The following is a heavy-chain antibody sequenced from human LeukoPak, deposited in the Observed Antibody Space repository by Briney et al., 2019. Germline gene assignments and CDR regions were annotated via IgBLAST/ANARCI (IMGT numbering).Heavy chain of an antibody. V-gene: IGHV1-69*13. Sequence: VKVSCKASGGTFSSYAISWVRQAPGQGLEWMGGIIPIFGTANYAQKFQGRVTITTDESTSTAYMELSSLRSEDTAVYYCAKGYYDSSGLFDYWGQGTLVTVSS. CDR2: IIPIFGTA. CDR1: GGTFSSYA. D-gene: IGHD3-22*01. J-gene: IGHJ4*02. CDR3: AKGYYDSSGLFDY.